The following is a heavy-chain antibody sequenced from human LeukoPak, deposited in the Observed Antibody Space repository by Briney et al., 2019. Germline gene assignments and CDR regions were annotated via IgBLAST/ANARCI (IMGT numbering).Heavy chain of an antibody. CDR3: VRNTKDY. CDR1: GYTFYNYG. CDR2: LNWNGSTT. Sequence: PGGSLRLSCVTSGYTFYNYGMSWVRHAAGKGLEWVSGLNWNGSTTGYADSVKGRFTISRDNAKSSLYLQMSSLRAEDTALYYCVRNTKDYWGQGTLVTVSS. V-gene: IGHV3-20*04. J-gene: IGHJ4*02. D-gene: IGHD2-2*01.